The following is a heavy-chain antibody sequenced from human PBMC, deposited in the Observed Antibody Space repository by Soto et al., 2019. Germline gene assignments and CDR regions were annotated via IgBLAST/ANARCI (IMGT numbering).Heavy chain of an antibody. V-gene: IGHV3-23*01. CDR1: GFTFSSYA. Sequence: PGGSLRLSCAASGFTFSSYAMSWVRQAPGKGLEWVSAISGSGGSTYYADSVKGRFTISRDNSKNTLYLQMNSLRAEDTAVYYCAKDGSGSYHPVNSSGYKIRAFDIWGQGTMVTVSS. CDR2: ISGSGGST. J-gene: IGHJ3*02. D-gene: IGHD3-10*01. CDR3: AKDGSGSYHPVNSSGYKIRAFDI.